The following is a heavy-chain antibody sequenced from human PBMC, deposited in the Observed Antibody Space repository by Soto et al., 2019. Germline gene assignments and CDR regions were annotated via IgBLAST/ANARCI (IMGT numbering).Heavy chain of an antibody. D-gene: IGHD3-10*01. CDR2: IGTAGDT. CDR1: GFTFSSYD. V-gene: IGHV3-13*04. CDR3: ARGYYYGSGSPISYWYFDL. J-gene: IGHJ2*01. Sequence: PGGSLRLSCAASGFTFSSYDMHWVRQATGKGLEWVSAIGTAGDTYYPGSVKGRFTISRENAKNSLYLQMNSLRAGDTAVYYCARGYYYGSGSPISYWYFDLWGRGTLVTVSS.